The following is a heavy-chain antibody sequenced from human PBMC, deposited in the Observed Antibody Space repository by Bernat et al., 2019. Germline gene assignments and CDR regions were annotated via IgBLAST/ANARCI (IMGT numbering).Heavy chain of an antibody. CDR2: IYSCCST. Sequence: VQLVESWGGLVQPWGSLRLSCSASGFTVSSNYISWVRPAPGKGLEWVSVIYSCCSTYYADFVKGRFTIHRDNYKKTLYLQMNSLRAEDTAVYFCARGDDHKGWDYWGQGTLVTVSS. CDR3: ARGDDHKGWDY. D-gene: IGHD2-15*01. J-gene: IGHJ4*02. CDR1: GFTVSSNY. V-gene: IGHV3-66*01.